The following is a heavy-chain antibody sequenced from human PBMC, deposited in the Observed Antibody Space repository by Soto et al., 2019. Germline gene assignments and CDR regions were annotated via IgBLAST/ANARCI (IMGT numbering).Heavy chain of an antibody. CDR1: GGSITSSSHF. J-gene: IGHJ5*02. D-gene: IGHD3-9*01. Sequence: PSETLALTCTASGGSITSSSHFWVWFRQPPGKVLEWIGTIYFTGNTYYTPSLKSRLTMSIDTSKNEFSLRLNSVTAADTAVYYCAGQTFTIAASSYGRSNWFDPWGPGTLVTVSS. CDR2: IYFTGNT. V-gene: IGHV4-39*01. CDR3: AGQTFTIAASSYGRSNWFDP.